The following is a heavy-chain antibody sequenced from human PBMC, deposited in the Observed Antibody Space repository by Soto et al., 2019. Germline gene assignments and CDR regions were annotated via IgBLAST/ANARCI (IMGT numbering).Heavy chain of an antibody. CDR3: ARGGGAWFGINWFDP. V-gene: IGHV4-59*01. J-gene: IGHJ5*02. CDR2: IYYSGST. CDR1: GGSISSYY. Sequence: SETLSLTCTVSGGSISSYYWSWIRQPPGKGLEWIGYIYYSGSTNYNPSLKSRVTISVDTSKNQFSLKLSSVTAADTAVYYCARGGGAWFGINWFDPWGQGTLVTVSS. D-gene: IGHD3-10*01.